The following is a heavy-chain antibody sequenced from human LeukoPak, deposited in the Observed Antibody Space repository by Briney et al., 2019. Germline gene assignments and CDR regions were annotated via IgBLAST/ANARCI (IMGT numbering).Heavy chain of an antibody. CDR2: IYSGGST. D-gene: IGHD6-19*01. J-gene: IGHJ6*02. V-gene: IGHV3-66*01. Sequence: GGSLRLSCAASGFTVSSNYMSWVRQAPGKGLEWVSDIYSGGSTYYADSVKGRFTISRDNSKNTLYLQMNSLRAEDTAVYYCARAPDSSGWMGYYYYGMDVWGQGTTVTVSS. CDR1: GFTVSSNY. CDR3: ARAPDSSGWMGYYYYGMDV.